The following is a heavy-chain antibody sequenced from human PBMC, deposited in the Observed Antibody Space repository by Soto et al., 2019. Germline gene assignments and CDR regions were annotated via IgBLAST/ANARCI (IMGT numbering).Heavy chain of an antibody. D-gene: IGHD6-19*01. V-gene: IGHV3-49*04. CDR1: GFTFGDYA. J-gene: IGHJ3*02. CDR3: TRTWGSGWRNDDFDI. CDR2: IRSKAYGGTT. Sequence: PGGSLRLSCTASGFTFGDYAMSWVRQAPGKGLEWVGFIRSKAYGGTTEYAASVKGRFTISRDDSKSIAYLQMNSLKTEDTAVYYCTRTWGSGWRNDDFDIWGQGTMVTVSS.